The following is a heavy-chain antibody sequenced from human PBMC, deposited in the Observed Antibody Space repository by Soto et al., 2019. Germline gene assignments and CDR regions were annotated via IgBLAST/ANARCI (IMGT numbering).Heavy chain of an antibody. CDR3: ARTITYCSGGSCYSFYFDY. J-gene: IGHJ4*02. V-gene: IGHV4-31*03. D-gene: IGHD2-15*01. Sequence: QVQLQESGPGLVKPSQTLSLTCTVSGGSISSGGYYWSWIRQHPGKGLEWIGYIYYSGSTYYNPSLNSRVTISVDTSKNQFSLKRSSVTAADTAVYYCARTITYCSGGSCYSFYFDYWGQGTLVTVSS. CDR2: IYYSGST. CDR1: GGSISSGGYY.